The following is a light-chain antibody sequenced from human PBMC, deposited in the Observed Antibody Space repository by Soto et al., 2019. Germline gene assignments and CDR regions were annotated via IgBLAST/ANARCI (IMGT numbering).Light chain of an antibody. CDR3: SSYTTSGTLA. CDR2: EVT. J-gene: IGLJ3*02. Sequence: QSALTQPASVSGSPGQSITISCTGTSSDIGTYIYVSWYQQHPGKAPKLMIYEVTNRPSGVSDRFSGSKSGNTASLTISGLQAEDEAHYYCSSYTTSGTLAFGGGTKVTVL. CDR1: SSDIGTYIY. V-gene: IGLV2-14*01.